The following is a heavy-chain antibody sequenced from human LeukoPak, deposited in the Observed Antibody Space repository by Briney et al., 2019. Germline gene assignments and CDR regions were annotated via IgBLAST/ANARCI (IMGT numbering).Heavy chain of an antibody. CDR3: ARTRLSWFTTEAFDI. CDR1: GYTFTTYG. V-gene: IGHV1-18*01. CDR2: ISPYNGNT. J-gene: IGHJ3*02. Sequence: ASVKVSCKASGYTFTTYGISWVRQAPGQGLEWMGWISPYNGNTNYAQKLQDRVTMTTDTSTSTAYMELRSLRSDDTAVYYCARTRLSWFTTEAFDIWGQGTMVTVSS. D-gene: IGHD4-23*01.